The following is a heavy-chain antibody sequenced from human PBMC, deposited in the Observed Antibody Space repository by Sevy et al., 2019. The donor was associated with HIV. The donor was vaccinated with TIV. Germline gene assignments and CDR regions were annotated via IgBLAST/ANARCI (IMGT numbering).Heavy chain of an antibody. D-gene: IGHD3-22*01. Sequence: GGSLILSCAASGFTSSNYAMSWVRQAPGKGLEWVSGISGSGGSTYYADSVKGRFTISRDNSKNTLYLQMNSLRAEDTAVYYCAKDSYFDTTLFDYWGQGTLVTVSS. CDR1: GFTSSNYA. J-gene: IGHJ4*02. CDR2: ISGSGGST. CDR3: AKDSYFDTTLFDY. V-gene: IGHV3-23*01.